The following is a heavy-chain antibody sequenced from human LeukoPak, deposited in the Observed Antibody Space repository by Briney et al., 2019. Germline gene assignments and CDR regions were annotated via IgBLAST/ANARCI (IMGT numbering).Heavy chain of an antibody. CDR1: GFTFSDYY. D-gene: IGHD4-23*01. V-gene: IGHV3-11*01. Sequence: PGGSLRLSCAASGFTFSDYYMNWIRQAPGKGLEWVSYISISGTTIYYADSVKGRFTISRDNAKNSLYLQMNSLRAEDTAVYYCALLRATVVTPGAFDIWGQGTMVTVSS. CDR2: ISISGTTI. J-gene: IGHJ3*02. CDR3: ALLRATVVTPGAFDI.